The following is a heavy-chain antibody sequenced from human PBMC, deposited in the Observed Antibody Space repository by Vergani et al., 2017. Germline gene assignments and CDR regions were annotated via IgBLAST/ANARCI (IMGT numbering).Heavy chain of an antibody. D-gene: IGHD2-21*02. CDR1: GYTFTYYY. J-gene: IGHJ4*02. CDR3: SIDGRDCGGDCYYSAFDY. CDR2: VDPEDGEP. V-gene: IGHV1-69-2*01. Sequence: EVQLVQSGTEVKQPGTTVNLSCKISGYTFTYYYIHWTRQAPGKGLEWMGLVDPEDGEPIYAEKFQGRVTITADTSAHTAFMQLSSLTSDDTAIYYCSIDGRDCGGDCYYSAFDYWGQGTLVTVSS.